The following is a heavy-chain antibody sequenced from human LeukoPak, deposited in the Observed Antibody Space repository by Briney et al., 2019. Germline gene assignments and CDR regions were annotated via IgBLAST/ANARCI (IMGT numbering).Heavy chain of an antibody. CDR2: VTAFTDDT. D-gene: IGHD6-19*01. Sequence: ASVKVSCKASGYTLSDFGINWVRQAPVQGLEWVGWVTAFTDDTKSAQKFQGRVTMTTDTSTNTAYLELRSLRSDDTAVYFCTREGGSGWAPFDYWGQGTLVTVSS. J-gene: IGHJ4*02. V-gene: IGHV1-18*01. CDR1: GYTLSDFG. CDR3: TREGGSGWAPFDY.